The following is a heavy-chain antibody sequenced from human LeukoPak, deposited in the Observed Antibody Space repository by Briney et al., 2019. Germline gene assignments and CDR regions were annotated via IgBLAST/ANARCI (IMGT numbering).Heavy chain of an antibody. D-gene: IGHD5-18*01. CDR2: INPNSGGT. CDR1: GYTFTGYY. CDR3: ARVQTGYSYDYYGMDV. Sequence: GASVKVSCKASGYTFTGYYMHWVRQAPGQGLEWMGWINPNSGGTNYAQKFQGRVTMTRDTSISTAYMELSRLGSDDTAVYYCARVQTGYSYDYYGMDVWGQGTTVTVSS. V-gene: IGHV1-2*02. J-gene: IGHJ6*02.